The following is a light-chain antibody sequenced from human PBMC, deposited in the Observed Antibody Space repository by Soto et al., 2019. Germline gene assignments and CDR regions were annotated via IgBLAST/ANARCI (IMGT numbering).Light chain of an antibody. V-gene: IGKV3-20*01. Sequence: EIVLTQSPGTLSLSPGERATLSCRASQSVSRTYMAWYQQKPGQAPRLLIYGASNRATGIPDRFSGSGSDTGFTLTIGGLEPEDFAVYYCQQYGSSPQTFGQGTRLEIK. CDR2: GAS. CDR1: QSVSRTY. CDR3: QQYGSSPQT. J-gene: IGKJ2*01.